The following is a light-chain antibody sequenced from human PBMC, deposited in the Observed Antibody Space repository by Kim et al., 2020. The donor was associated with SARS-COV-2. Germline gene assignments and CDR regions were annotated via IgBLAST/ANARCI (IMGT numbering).Light chain of an antibody. V-gene: IGLV4-69*01. CDR3: QSWGTGIRV. Sequence: ASVKLTCTLSSGHSSYAVAWHQQQPEKGPRYLMKLNSDGSHSKGDRIPDRFSGSSSGAERYLTISSLQSEDEADYYCQSWGTGIRVFGGGTKLTVL. CDR1: SGHSSYA. CDR2: LNSDGSH. J-gene: IGLJ3*02.